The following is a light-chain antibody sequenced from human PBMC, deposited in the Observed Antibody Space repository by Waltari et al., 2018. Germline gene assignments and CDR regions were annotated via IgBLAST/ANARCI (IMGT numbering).Light chain of an antibody. CDR3: ASYTTAYTWV. CDR2: DVG. V-gene: IGLV2-14*03. Sequence: QSALTQPASVSGSPGQSLTISCAGTISDIGTYNFVAWYQQVPGKVPKLIIFDVGKRPSGVSHRFSGAKSDNTASLTISGLLAEDEADYYCASYTTAYTWVFGGGTRLTVL. J-gene: IGLJ3*02. CDR1: ISDIGTYNF.